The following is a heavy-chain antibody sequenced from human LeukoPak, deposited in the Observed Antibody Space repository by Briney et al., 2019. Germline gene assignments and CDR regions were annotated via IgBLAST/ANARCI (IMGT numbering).Heavy chain of an antibody. J-gene: IGHJ4*02. D-gene: IGHD6-19*01. V-gene: IGHV4-39*07. CDR3: ARAPPPYSSGWSQSPAYFDS. CDR1: GVSISSSSYY. CDR2: IRHSGST. Sequence: SETLSLTCTVSGVSISSSSYYWSWIRQPPGKGLEWMGEIRHSGSTNYNPSLNSRVTISVDTSKNQFSLKLSSVTAADTAVYYCARAPPPYSSGWSQSPAYFDSWGQGTLVTVSS.